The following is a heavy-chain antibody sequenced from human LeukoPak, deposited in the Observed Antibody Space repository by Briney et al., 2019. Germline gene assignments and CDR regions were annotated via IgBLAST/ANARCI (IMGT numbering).Heavy chain of an antibody. V-gene: IGHV3-30*03. D-gene: IGHD1-26*01. CDR1: GFTFSSYG. Sequence: GRSLRLSCAASGFTFSSYGMHWVRQAPGKGLEWVAVISYDGSNKYYADSVKGRFTISRDNSKNTLYLQMGSLRAEDMAVYYCARDRGELTRDAFDIWGQGTMVTVSS. J-gene: IGHJ3*02. CDR2: ISYDGSNK. CDR3: ARDRGELTRDAFDI.